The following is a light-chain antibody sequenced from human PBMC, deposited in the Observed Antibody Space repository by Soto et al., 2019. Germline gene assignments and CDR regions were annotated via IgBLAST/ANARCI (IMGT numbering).Light chain of an antibody. CDR3: AAWDDSLNGYV. V-gene: IGLV1-44*01. CDR2: SDN. J-gene: IGLJ1*01. Sequence: QSVLTQAPSASETPGQRVTISCSGSNSNIGTNTVNWYQQVPGTAPKLLTYSDNQRPSGVPDRFSGSKSGTSASLAISGLQSEDEADYYCAAWDDSLNGYVFGTGTKV. CDR1: NSNIGTNT.